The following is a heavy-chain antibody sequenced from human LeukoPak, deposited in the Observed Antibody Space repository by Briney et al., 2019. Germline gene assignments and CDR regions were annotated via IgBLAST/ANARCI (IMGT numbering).Heavy chain of an antibody. J-gene: IGHJ4*02. D-gene: IGHD2-8*01. CDR3: ARQGPMYAIDY. CDR1: GYSFTRNW. CDR2: IYPGDSDI. V-gene: IGHV5-51*01. Sequence: GESLKISCKGSGYSFTRNWIGWVRRMPGKGLQWMGIIYPGDSDIRYSPSFQGQVTISADKSISTAYLQWSSLKASDTAMYYCARQGPMYAIDYWGQGTLVTVSS.